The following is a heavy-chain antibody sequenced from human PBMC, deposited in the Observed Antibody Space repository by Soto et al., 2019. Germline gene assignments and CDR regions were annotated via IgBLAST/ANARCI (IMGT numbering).Heavy chain of an antibody. CDR2: ISDDGSNK. D-gene: IGHD3-22*01. V-gene: IGHV3-30*18. CDR3: AKEWVYDSSGWSFDY. J-gene: IGHJ4*02. Sequence: PGGSLRLSCAASGFTFSRYGMHWVRQAPGKGLEWVAVISDDGSNKYYADSVKGRFTISRDNSKNTLYLQMNSLRAEDTAVYYCAKEWVYDSSGWSFDYWGQGTLVTVSS. CDR1: GFTFSRYG.